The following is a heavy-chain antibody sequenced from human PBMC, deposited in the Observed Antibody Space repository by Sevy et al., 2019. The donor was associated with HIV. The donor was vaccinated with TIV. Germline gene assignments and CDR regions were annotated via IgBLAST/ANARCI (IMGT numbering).Heavy chain of an antibody. D-gene: IGHD3-10*01. Sequence: SETLSLTCTVSGGSISSGGYYWSWIRQHPGKGLEWIGYIYYSGSTYYNPSLKSRVTISVDPSKNQFSLKLSSVTAADTAVYYCARDRGVRGVIASYYYYYGMDVWGQGTTVTVSS. V-gene: IGHV4-31*03. CDR1: GGSISSGGYY. CDR2: IYYSGST. CDR3: ARDRGVRGVIASYYYYYGMDV. J-gene: IGHJ6*02.